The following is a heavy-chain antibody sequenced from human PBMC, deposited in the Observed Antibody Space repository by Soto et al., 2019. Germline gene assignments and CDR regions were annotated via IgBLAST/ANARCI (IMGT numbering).Heavy chain of an antibody. CDR1: GDSISADA. V-gene: IGHV4-59*01. J-gene: IGHJ4*02. Sequence: SETLSLTCTVSGDSISADAWSWVRQPPGKGLEWIGNIHYNGNTKYSPSLKSRVTMSVDTSKNHFSLRLISVTAADTAIYFCAREGNLGRWLQPLDFWGQGTLVTVS. CDR2: IHYNGNT. D-gene: IGHD5-12*01. CDR3: AREGNLGRWLQPLDF.